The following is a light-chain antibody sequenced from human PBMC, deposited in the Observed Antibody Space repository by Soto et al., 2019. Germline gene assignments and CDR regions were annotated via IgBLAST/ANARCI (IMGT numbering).Light chain of an antibody. CDR2: GAS. CDR1: QSVSRR. J-gene: IGKJ5*01. Sequence: EVVLTQSPGTLSLSPGGRATLSYRASQSVSRRLAWYQQRPGQSPRLLISGASMRASGVPVRFIGSGSGTDFTLTITRLEPEDFAVYYCQQYGVSPITFGLGTRLEIK. CDR3: QQYGVSPIT. V-gene: IGKV3-20*01.